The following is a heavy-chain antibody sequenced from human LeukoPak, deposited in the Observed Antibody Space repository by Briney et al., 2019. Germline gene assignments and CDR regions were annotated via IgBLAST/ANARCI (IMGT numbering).Heavy chain of an antibody. CDR3: ARVTKSNFWSGYYSGFYYYYMDV. Sequence: SETLSLTCTVSGGSVSSYYWSWIRQPPGKGLEWIGYIYTSGSTNYNPSLKSRVTISVDTSKNQFSLKLSSVTAADTAVYYCARVTKSNFWSGYYSGFYYYYMDVWGKGTTVTVYS. V-gene: IGHV4-4*09. J-gene: IGHJ6*03. D-gene: IGHD3-3*01. CDR2: IYTSGST. CDR1: GGSVSSYY.